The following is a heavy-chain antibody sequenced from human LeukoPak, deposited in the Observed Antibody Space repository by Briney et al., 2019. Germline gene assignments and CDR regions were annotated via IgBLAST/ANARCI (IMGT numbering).Heavy chain of an antibody. CDR2: LSGGSTT. CDR1: GFSFTNYA. CDR3: AKDLGRAVNQFAIAYFRH. Sequence: PGGSLRLSCAASGFSFTNYAMNWVRQPPGKGLEWVSSLSGGSTTYYADSVKGRFTISRDISNNTLYLQMNSLRADDSAVYYCAKDLGRAVNQFAIAYFRHWGQGTLVTVSS. D-gene: IGHD7-27*01. J-gene: IGHJ1*01. V-gene: IGHV3-23*01.